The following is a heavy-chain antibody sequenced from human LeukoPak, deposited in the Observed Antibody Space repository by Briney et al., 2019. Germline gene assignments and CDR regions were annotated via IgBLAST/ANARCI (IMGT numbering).Heavy chain of an antibody. V-gene: IGHV4-61*01. CDR1: GGSISSGSYY. Sequence: TSSETLSLTCTVSGGSISSGSYYWSWIRQPPGKGLEWIGYIYYSGSTNYNPSLKSRITISVDTSKNQFSLKLSSVTAADTAVYYCASSKGRRVAGFAFDIWGQGTMVTVSS. CDR2: IYYSGST. D-gene: IGHD6-19*01. CDR3: ASSKGRRVAGFAFDI. J-gene: IGHJ3*02.